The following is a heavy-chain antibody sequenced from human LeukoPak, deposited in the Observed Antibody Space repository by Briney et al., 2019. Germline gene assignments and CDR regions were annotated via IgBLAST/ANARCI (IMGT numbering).Heavy chain of an antibody. V-gene: IGHV4-4*07. CDR2: MYTSGST. D-gene: IGHD6-19*01. CDR1: GGSISSYY. Sequence: SEALSLTCTVSGGSISSYYWTWIRQSAGKGLEWIGRMYTSGSTKYSPSFESRVTMSGDASKNQFSLRLNSVTAADTAIYYCARIYSRGWSLDYWGPGTLVTVSS. J-gene: IGHJ4*02. CDR3: ARIYSRGWSLDY.